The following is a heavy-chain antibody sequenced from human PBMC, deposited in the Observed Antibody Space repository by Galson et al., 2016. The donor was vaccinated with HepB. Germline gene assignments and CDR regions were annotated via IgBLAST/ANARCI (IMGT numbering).Heavy chain of an antibody. Sequence: SVKVSCKASGYTFTSYGISWVRQAPGQGLEWMGWISAYNGNIKNAQKFQGRVTMTTDTSTSTAYMELRSLISDDTAVYYCARDCSSDCVVSKDYWGQGTLVTVSS. J-gene: IGHJ4*02. V-gene: IGHV1-18*01. CDR3: ARDCSSDCVVSKDY. D-gene: IGHD6-19*01. CDR2: ISAYNGNI. CDR1: GYTFTSYG.